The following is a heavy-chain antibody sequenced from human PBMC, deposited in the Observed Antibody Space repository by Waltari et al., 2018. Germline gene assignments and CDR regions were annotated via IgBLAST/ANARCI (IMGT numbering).Heavy chain of an antibody. CDR2: IRYDGSNK. D-gene: IGHD3-9*01. CDR1: GFTFSSYG. Sequence: QVQLVESGGGVVQPGGSLRLSCAASGFTFSSYGMHWVRQAPGKGLEWVAFIRYDGSNKYYADSVKGRFTISRDNSKNTLYLQMNSLRAEDTAVYYCAKLVAYYYYMDGWGKGTTVTVSS. V-gene: IGHV3-30*02. CDR3: AKLVAYYYYMDG. J-gene: IGHJ6*03.